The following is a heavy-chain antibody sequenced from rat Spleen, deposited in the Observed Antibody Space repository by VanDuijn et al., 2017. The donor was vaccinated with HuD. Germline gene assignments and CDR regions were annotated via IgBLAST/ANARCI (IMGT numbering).Heavy chain of an antibody. CDR1: GFTFSDYY. CDR2: ISYDGSST. Sequence: EVQLVESDGGLVQPGRSLKLSCAASGFTFSDYYMAWVRQAPTKGLEWVATISYDGSSTYYRDSVKGRFTISRDNAKSTLYLQMDSLRSEDTATYYCARHDNYYSSYTHRFDDGGQGVMVTVSS. J-gene: IGHJ2*01. V-gene: IGHV5-29*01. CDR3: ARHDNYYSSYTHRFDD. D-gene: IGHD1-2*01.